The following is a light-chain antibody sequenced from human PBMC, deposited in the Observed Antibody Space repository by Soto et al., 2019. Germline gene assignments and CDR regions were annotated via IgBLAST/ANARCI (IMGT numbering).Light chain of an antibody. J-gene: IGLJ2*01. V-gene: IGLV2-14*03. CDR3: SSYRSTNPVV. CDR1: SSDVGGYNY. CDR2: DVS. Sequence: QSALTQPASVSGSPGQSITISCTGTSSDVGGYNYVSWYQQHPDKAPKLMIYDVSNRPSGVSDRFSGSKSGNTASLTISGLQAEDEADYYCSSYRSTNPVVFGGGTQLTVL.